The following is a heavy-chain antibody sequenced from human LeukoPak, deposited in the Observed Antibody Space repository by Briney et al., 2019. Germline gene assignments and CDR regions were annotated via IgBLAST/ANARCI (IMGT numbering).Heavy chain of an antibody. V-gene: IGHV1-69*13. J-gene: IGHJ4*02. CDR3: AIIGRYSSSLVDS. D-gene: IGHD6-13*01. CDR2: IIPIFGTA. CDR1: GYTFTSYG. Sequence: SVKVSCKASGYTFTSYGISWVRQAPGQGLEWMGGIIPIFGTANYAQKFQGRVTITADESTSTAYMELSSLRSEDTAVYYCAIIGRYSSSLVDSWGQGTLVTVSS.